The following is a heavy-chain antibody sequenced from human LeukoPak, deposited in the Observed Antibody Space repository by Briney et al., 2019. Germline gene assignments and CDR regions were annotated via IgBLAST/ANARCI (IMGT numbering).Heavy chain of an antibody. CDR3: ARDGIAARGSPDY. Sequence: GGSLRLSCAASGFTFSSYSMNWVRQAPGKGLEWVSYISSSSSTIYYADSVKGRFTISRDNAKNSLYLQMNSLRAEDTAVYYCARDGIAARGSPDYWGQGTLVTVSS. CDR1: GFTFSSYS. J-gene: IGHJ4*02. D-gene: IGHD6-6*01. V-gene: IGHV3-48*01. CDR2: ISSSSSTI.